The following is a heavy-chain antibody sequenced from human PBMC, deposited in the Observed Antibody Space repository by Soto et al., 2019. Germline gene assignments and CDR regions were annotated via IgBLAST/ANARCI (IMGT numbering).Heavy chain of an antibody. Sequence: EVQLVQSGAEVKKSGESLKISCKASGYSFTSHHIGWVRQVPGKGLEWMGVIYPGDSQTTYSPAFRGQVTFSADRSIDTAFLQWGSLKASDTAIYYCARRHTAMDYFEAWGQGSLVTVSS. CDR3: ARRHTAMDYFEA. V-gene: IGHV5-51*01. CDR1: GYSFTSHH. D-gene: IGHD5-18*01. CDR2: IYPGDSQT. J-gene: IGHJ4*02.